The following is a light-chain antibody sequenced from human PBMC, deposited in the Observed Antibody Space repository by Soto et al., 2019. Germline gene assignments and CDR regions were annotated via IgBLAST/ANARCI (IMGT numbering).Light chain of an antibody. CDR2: EVS. CDR1: SSDVGAYDY. CDR3: SSYAGGHNLV. J-gene: IGLJ3*02. V-gene: IGLV2-8*01. Sequence: QSALTQPPSASGSPGQSVTISCTGLSSDVGAYDYVSWYQQHPGKAPKLLIYEVSKRPSGVPRRFSGSKSGNTAFLNVSGLRAEDEAEYHCSSYAGGHNLVFGGGTKVTVL.